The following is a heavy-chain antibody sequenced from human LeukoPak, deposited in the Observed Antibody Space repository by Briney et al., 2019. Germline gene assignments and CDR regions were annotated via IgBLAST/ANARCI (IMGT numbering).Heavy chain of an antibody. CDR2: ISYDGSNK. J-gene: IGHJ6*03. Sequence: GRSLRLSCAASGFTFSSYGMNWVRQAPGKGLEWVAVISYDGSNKYYADSVKGRFTISRDNSKNTLYLQMNSLRAEDTAVYYCAREKEGYCSRTSCYLDYYYYYMDVWGKGTTVTISS. V-gene: IGHV3-30*03. D-gene: IGHD2-2*01. CDR1: GFTFSSYG. CDR3: AREKEGYCSRTSCYLDYYYYYMDV.